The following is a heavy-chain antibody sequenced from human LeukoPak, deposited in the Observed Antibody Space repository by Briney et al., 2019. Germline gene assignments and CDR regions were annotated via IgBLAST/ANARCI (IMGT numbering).Heavy chain of an antibody. CDR2: IFYSGTT. Sequence: PSQTLSLTCTVSGGSITSGGHYWSWVRQPPGKGLEWIGHIFYSGTTLYNPTLKTRLTISEDTSNNQFSLRLTSLTAADTAVHYCARGRGYGYGIDYWGQGTLVTVSS. CDR3: ARGRGYGYGIDY. V-gene: IGHV4-30-4*08. CDR1: GGSITSGGHY. J-gene: IGHJ4*02. D-gene: IGHD5-18*01.